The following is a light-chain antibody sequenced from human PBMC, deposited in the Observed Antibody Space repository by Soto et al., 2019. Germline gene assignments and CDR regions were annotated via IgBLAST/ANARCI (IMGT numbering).Light chain of an antibody. Sequence: QPVLTQSPSASASLRDSVKLTCTLSSGHSSYAIAWHQQQPDKGPRYLMKLNSDGSHSKGDGIPDRFSGSSSGAERHLTISSLQSEDEADYYCQTWGTAIHDVVFGGGTKLTVL. CDR2: LNSDGSH. J-gene: IGLJ2*01. CDR3: QTWGTAIHDVV. V-gene: IGLV4-69*01. CDR1: SGHSSYA.